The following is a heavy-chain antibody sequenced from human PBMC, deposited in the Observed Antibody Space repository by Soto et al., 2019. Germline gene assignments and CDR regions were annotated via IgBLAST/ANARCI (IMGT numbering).Heavy chain of an antibody. CDR3: VGYHYYYYYGMDG. CDR2: INHSGST. J-gene: IGHJ6*02. D-gene: IGHD5-12*01. CDR1: GGSFSGYY. V-gene: IGHV4-34*01. Sequence: SETLSLTCAVYGGSFSGYYWSWIRQPPGKGLEWIGEINHSGSTNYNPSLKSRVTISVDTSKNQFSLKLSSVTAADTAVYYCVGYHYYYYYGMDGRGQGSSVT.